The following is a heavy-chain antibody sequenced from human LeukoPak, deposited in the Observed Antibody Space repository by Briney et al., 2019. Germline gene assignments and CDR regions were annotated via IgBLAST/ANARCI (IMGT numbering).Heavy chain of an antibody. Sequence: SETLSLTCTVSGGSISSYYWSWIRQPPGKGLEWIGYIYYSGSTNYNPSLKSQVTISVDTSKNQFSLKLSSVTAADTAVYYCARDGLYCSSTSCYEDWFDPWGQGTLVTVSS. D-gene: IGHD2-2*01. CDR2: IYYSGST. V-gene: IGHV4-59*01. J-gene: IGHJ5*02. CDR3: ARDGLYCSSTSCYEDWFDP. CDR1: GGSISSYY.